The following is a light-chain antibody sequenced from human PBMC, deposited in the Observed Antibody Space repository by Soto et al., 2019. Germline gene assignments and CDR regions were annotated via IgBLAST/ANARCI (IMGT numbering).Light chain of an antibody. CDR1: QSFRGL. V-gene: IGKV3-11*01. J-gene: IGKJ1*01. CDR2: WAS. CDR3: QQYSTSPWT. Sequence: EVVLTQSPVTLSLSPGERATLSCRASQSFRGLLAWYQQKPGQPPRVLIYWASTRESGVPDRFSGSGSGSDFTLTISNLQAEDVGVYYCQQYSTSPWTFGQGTKVEIK.